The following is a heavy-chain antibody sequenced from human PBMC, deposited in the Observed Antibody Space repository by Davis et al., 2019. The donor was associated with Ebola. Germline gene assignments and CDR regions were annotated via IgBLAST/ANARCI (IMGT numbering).Heavy chain of an antibody. CDR3: ASPHQIRGKVCFDL. D-gene: IGHD2-2*01. CDR2: IDHRGKT. V-gene: IGHV4-34*01. J-gene: IGHJ4*02. Sequence: PSETLSLTCALYGGPFSDYSWSLIRQPPGKGLEWIGEIDHRGKTYYNPSLKSRVTISIDTSSNYFSLQLRFVTAADTAVYYFASPHQIRGKVCFDLWGQGTLVTVSS. CDR1: GGPFSDYS.